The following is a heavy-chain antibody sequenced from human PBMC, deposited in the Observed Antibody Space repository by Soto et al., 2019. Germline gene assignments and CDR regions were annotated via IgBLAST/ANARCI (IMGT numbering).Heavy chain of an antibody. J-gene: IGHJ4*02. V-gene: IGHV1-69*01. D-gene: IGHD3-10*01. Sequence: QVHLVQSGAEVKRPGSSVRVSCRASGGTFYTYAFTWVRQAPGQGLEWMGGITPMLGTTKYAQKFHGRVTFSADESASTVYRELSNLRSDDSAVYYCARDVSVMTSVFGFWGQGTLITVSS. CDR3: ARDVSVMTSVFGF. CDR2: ITPMLGTT. CDR1: GGTFYTYA.